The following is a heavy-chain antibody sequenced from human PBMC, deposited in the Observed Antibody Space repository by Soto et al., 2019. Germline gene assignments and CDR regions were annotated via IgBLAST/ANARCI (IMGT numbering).Heavy chain of an antibody. CDR1: GFTFSSYA. Sequence: TGGSLRLSCAASGFTFSSYAMHWVRQAPGKGLEWVALISHDGSKKYYADSVKGRFTISRDNSRNTLYLQMNSLRAEDTAVYYCASENYYDTSGPVYWGQGTLVTVSS. J-gene: IGHJ4*02. D-gene: IGHD3-22*01. CDR2: ISHDGSKK. V-gene: IGHV3-30-3*01. CDR3: ASENYYDTSGPVY.